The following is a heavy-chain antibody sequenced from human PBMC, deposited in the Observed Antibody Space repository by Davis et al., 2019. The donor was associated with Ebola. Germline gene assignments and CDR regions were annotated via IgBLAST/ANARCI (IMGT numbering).Heavy chain of an antibody. CDR2: ISSSSSTI. CDR3: ARDTVTAGWYFDL. J-gene: IGHJ2*01. CDR1: GFTFSSYS. Sequence: GESLKISCAASGFTFSSYSMNWVRQAPGKGLEWVSYISSSSSTIYYADSVKGRFTISRDNAKNSLYLQMNSLRDEDTAVYYCARDTVTAGWYFDLWGRGTLVTVSS. V-gene: IGHV3-48*02. D-gene: IGHD4-17*01.